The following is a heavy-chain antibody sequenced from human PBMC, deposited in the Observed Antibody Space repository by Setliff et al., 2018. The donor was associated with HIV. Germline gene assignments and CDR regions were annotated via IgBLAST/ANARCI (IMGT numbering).Heavy chain of an antibody. Sequence: PGGSLRLSCVASGFTFTKAWISWVRQAPGMGLEWVGRIESKTDGGTTDYAAPVKGRFTISRDDSKNTLYLQMSSLKIEDTAVYYCTTFSSGFSSDSVDYWGQGTLVTVSS. CDR1: GFTFTKAW. V-gene: IGHV3-15*04. CDR3: TTFSSGFSSDSVDY. J-gene: IGHJ4*02. CDR2: IESKTDGGTT. D-gene: IGHD6-25*01.